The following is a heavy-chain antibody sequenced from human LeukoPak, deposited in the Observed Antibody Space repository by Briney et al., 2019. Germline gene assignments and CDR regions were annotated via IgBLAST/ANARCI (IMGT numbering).Heavy chain of an antibody. V-gene: IGHV4-38-2*02. Sequence: SETLSLTCTVSGYSISSGYYWGWIPQPPGKGLEWVGSIYHSGSTYYNPSLKSRVTISVDTSKNQFSLKLSSVAAADTAVYYCARDPVSGWFDPRGQGTLVTVSS. CDR1: GYSISSGYY. J-gene: IGHJ5*02. CDR2: IYHSGST. D-gene: IGHD3-16*01. CDR3: ARDPVSGWFDP.